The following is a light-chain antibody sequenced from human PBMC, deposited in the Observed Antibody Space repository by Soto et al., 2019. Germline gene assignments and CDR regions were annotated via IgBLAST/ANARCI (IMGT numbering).Light chain of an antibody. J-gene: IGKJ1*01. CDR3: MQALQTPWT. CDR1: QSLLHSNGYNY. CDR2: LGS. Sequence: DIVMTQSPLSLPVTPGEPASISCRSSQSLLHSNGYNYLYWYLQKPGQSPQLLIYLGSTRASGVPDRFSGSGSGTDFTLKISRVEAEDVGVYYCMQALQTPWTFGQGTKVEIK. V-gene: IGKV2-28*01.